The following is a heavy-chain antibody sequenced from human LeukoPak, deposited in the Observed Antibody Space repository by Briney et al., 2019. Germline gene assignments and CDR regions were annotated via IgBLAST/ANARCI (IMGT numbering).Heavy chain of an antibody. CDR1: GFTFSNYG. V-gene: IGHV3-23*01. CDR3: AKIGSYSVLGAYYFDS. Sequence: GGSLRLSCAASGFTFSNYGIHWVRQAPGKGLEWVSALSGSGSSTYYADSVKGRFTISRDNSKSTLYLQMNSLRAEDTAVYYCAKIGSYSVLGAYYFDSWGQGTLVTVSS. CDR2: LSGSGSST. J-gene: IGHJ4*02. D-gene: IGHD1-26*01.